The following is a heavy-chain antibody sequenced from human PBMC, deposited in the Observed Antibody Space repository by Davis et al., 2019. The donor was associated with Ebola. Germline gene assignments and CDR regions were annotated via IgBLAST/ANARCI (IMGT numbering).Heavy chain of an antibody. J-gene: IGHJ3*02. Sequence: SETLSLTCAVSGDSISSNHWWTWVRQSPDKGLTWIGEIDYTGSTNYNPSVRSRLTLSIDKSQNQFSLRLTSVTAADSAIYYWVRASFSGHGYDAFDIWGQGTMVAVSS. CDR3: VRASFSGHGYDAFDI. CDR1: GDSISSNHW. D-gene: IGHD5-18*01. V-gene: IGHV4-4*02. CDR2: IDYTGST.